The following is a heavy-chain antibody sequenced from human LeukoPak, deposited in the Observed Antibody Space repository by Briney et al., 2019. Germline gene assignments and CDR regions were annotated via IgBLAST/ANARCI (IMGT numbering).Heavy chain of an antibody. V-gene: IGHV1-2*02. D-gene: IGHD3-22*01. CDR1: GYTFTGYY. CDR3: ARDPYYYDSSGYYSEY. CDR2: INPNSGGT. Sequence: GASVKVSCKASGYTFTGYYMHWVRQAPGQGLEWMGWINPNSGGTNYAQKFQGRVTMTRDTSISTAYMELSRLRSDDTAVYYCARDPYYYDSSGYYSEYWGQGTLVTVSS. J-gene: IGHJ4*02.